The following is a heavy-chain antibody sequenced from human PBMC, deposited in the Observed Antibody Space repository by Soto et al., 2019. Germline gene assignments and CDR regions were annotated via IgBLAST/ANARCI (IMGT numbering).Heavy chain of an antibody. V-gene: IGHV1-18*01. CDR1: GYTFTSYG. CDR2: ISAYNGNT. CDR3: ARDRGSSAAQIIVVVPAAFLGY. Sequence: GASVKVSCKASGYTFTSYGISWVRQAPGQGLEWMGWISAYNGNTNYAQKLQGRVTMTTDTSTSTAYMELRSLRSDDTAVYYCARDRGSSAAQIIVVVPAAFLGYWGQGTLVNVSS. D-gene: IGHD2-2*01. J-gene: IGHJ4*02.